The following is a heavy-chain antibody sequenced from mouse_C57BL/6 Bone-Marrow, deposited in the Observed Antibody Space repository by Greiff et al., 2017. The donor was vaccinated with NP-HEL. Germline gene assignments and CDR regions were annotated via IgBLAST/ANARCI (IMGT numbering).Heavy chain of an antibody. D-gene: IGHD4-1*01. CDR2: ISDGGSYT. V-gene: IGHV5-4*01. CDR1: GFTFSSYA. CDR3: ARDGPGPPYAMDY. Sequence: EVKVEESGGGLVKPGGSLKLSCAASGFTFSSYAMSWVRQTPEKRLEWVATISDGGSYTYYPDNVKGRFTISRDNAKNNLYLQMSHLKSEDTAMYYCARDGPGPPYAMDYWGQGTSVTVSS. J-gene: IGHJ4*01.